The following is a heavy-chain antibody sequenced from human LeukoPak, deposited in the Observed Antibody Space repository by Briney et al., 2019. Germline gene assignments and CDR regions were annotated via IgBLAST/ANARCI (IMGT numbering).Heavy chain of an antibody. D-gene: IGHD6-13*01. V-gene: IGHV4-4*02. CDR3: ARDCDTSSSSWYRYYFDY. CDR1: GGSISSSNW. Sequence: PSGTLSLTCAVSGGSISSSNWWSWVRPPPGKGLEWIGEIYHSGSTNYNPSLKSRVTISVDKSKNQFSLKLSSVTAADTAVYYCARDCDTSSSSWYRYYFDYWGQGTLVAVSS. J-gene: IGHJ4*02. CDR2: IYHSGST.